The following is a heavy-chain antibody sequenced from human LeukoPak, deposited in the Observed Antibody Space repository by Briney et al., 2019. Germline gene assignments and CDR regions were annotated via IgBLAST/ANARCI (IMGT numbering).Heavy chain of an antibody. CDR1: GFTFSSYA. CDR3: ARAGYSYGVDY. Sequence: PGRSLRLSCAASGFTFSSYAMHWVRQAPGKGLEWVAVISYDGSNKYYADSVKGRFTISRDNSKNTLYLQMNSLRAEDTAVYSCARAGYSYGVDYWGQGTLVTVSS. CDR2: ISYDGSNK. J-gene: IGHJ4*02. V-gene: IGHV3-30-3*01. D-gene: IGHD5-18*01.